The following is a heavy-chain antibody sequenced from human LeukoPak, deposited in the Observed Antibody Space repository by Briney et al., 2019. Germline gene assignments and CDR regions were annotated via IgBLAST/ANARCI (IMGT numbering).Heavy chain of an antibody. J-gene: IGHJ4*02. CDR1: GYSFTSYW. CDR3: ARHLVSDFWSGYYPYYFDY. Sequence: GESLQISCKGSGYSFTSYWIGWVRQMPGKGLEWMGIIYPGDSDTRYSPSFQGQVTISADKSISTAYLQWSSLKASDTAMYYCARHLVSDFWSGYYPYYFDYWGQGTLVTVSS. D-gene: IGHD3-3*01. CDR2: IYPGDSDT. V-gene: IGHV5-51*01.